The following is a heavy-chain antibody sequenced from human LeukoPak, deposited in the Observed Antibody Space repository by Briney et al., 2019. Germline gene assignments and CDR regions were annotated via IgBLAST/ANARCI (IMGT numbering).Heavy chain of an antibody. D-gene: IGHD3-9*01. CDR3: ATWGYGILTGYPFDI. CDR2: MNPNSGNT. V-gene: IGHV1-8*01. Sequence: ASVKVSCKASGYTFTSYDINWVRQATGQGLEWMGWMNPNSGNTGYAQKFQGRVTMTRNTSISTAYMELSGLRSEDTAVYYCATWGYGILTGYPFDIWGQGTMVTVSS. CDR1: GYTFTSYD. J-gene: IGHJ3*02.